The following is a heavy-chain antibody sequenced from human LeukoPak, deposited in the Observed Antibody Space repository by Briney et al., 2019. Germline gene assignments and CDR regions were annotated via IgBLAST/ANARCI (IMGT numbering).Heavy chain of an antibody. J-gene: IGHJ4*02. CDR2: IYYSGST. CDR1: GGSISSYY. V-gene: IGHV4-59*08. Sequence: SETLSLTCTVSGGSISSYYWSWIRQPPGKGLEWIGYIYYSGSTNYNPSLKSRVTISADTSKNQFSLKLSSVTAADTAVYYCAKGGGYGGSFFDYWGQGTLVTVSS. CDR3: AKGGGYGGSFFDY. D-gene: IGHD3-16*01.